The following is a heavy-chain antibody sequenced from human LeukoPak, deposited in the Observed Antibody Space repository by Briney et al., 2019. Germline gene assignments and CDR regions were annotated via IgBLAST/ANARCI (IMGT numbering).Heavy chain of an antibody. J-gene: IGHJ3*02. Sequence: SQTLSLTCTVSGGSISSGDYYLSWIRQPPGKGLEWIGYIYYSGSTSYSPSLKSRVTISVDTSKNQFSLKLSSVTAADTAVYYCARDRDCSSSSCYDAFDIWGQGTMVTVSS. CDR1: GGSISSGDYY. D-gene: IGHD2-2*01. CDR2: IYYSGST. V-gene: IGHV4-30-4*08. CDR3: ARDRDCSSSSCYDAFDI.